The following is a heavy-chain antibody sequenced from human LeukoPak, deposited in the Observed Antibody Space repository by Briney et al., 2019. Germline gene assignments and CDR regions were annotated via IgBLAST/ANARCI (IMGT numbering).Heavy chain of an antibody. J-gene: IGHJ4*02. V-gene: IGHV4-59*11. Sequence: SETLSLTCTVSGGSISSHYWTWIRQPPGKGLECIGYIYYSGSTNYNPSLKSRLTISVDKSNNQFSLKLNSVTAADTAVYYCAGEFCSGGSCYCRYWGQGTLVTVSS. CDR3: AGEFCSGGSCYCRY. D-gene: IGHD2-15*01. CDR2: IYYSGST. CDR1: GGSISSHY.